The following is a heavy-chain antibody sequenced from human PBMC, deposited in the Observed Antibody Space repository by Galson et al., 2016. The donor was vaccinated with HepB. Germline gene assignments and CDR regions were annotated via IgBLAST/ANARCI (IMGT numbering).Heavy chain of an antibody. CDR2: INTHNGDT. D-gene: IGHD4-17*01. J-gene: IGHJ4*02. V-gene: IGHV1-18*04. Sequence: SVKVSCKASGYTLRNYGISWLRQAPGQGLEWIGWINTHNGDTNYAQTLQGRVTLTTDTSTTTAYLELRSLKSDDTAVYCCARDWGDARVIADYWGQGTLVTVSS. CDR1: GYTLRNYG. CDR3: ARDWGDARVIADY.